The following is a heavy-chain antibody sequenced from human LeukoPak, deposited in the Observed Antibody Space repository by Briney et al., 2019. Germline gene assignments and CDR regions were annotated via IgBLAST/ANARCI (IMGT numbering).Heavy chain of an antibody. V-gene: IGHV4-39*07. CDR3: AKDVRAGGSYSNYFDY. CDR2: IYYSGST. Sequence: SETLSLTCTVSGGSISIGSYYWGWIRQPPGKGLEWIGTIYYSGSTYYNPSLKSRVTISLDTSKNQFSLNLSSVTAADTAVYYCAKDVRAGGSYSNYFDYWGQGTLVTVSS. D-gene: IGHD1-26*01. J-gene: IGHJ4*02. CDR1: GGSISIGSYY.